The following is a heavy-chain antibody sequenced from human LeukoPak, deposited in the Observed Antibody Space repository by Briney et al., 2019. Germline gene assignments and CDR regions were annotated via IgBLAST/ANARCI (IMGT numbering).Heavy chain of an antibody. CDR2: IYPGDSDT. CDR3: ARLRARWELEGAFDI. CDR1: GYSFTSDW. D-gene: IGHD1-26*01. J-gene: IGHJ3*02. Sequence: GESLKISCKGSGYSFTSDWIGWVRQLPGKGLEWMGIIYPGDSDTRYSPSFQGQVTISADKSISTAYLQWSSLKASDTAMYYCARLRARWELEGAFDIWGQGTMVTASS. V-gene: IGHV5-51*01.